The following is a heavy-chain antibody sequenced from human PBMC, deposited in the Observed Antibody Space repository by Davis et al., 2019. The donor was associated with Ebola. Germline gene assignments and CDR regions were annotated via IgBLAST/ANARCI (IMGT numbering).Heavy chain of an antibody. CDR3: ARDYYDSSGYLYYFDY. V-gene: IGHV4-34*01. J-gene: IGHJ4*02. CDR1: GGSFSAYY. D-gene: IGHD3-22*01. CDR2: IYHSGST. Sequence: SETLSLTCAVDGGSFSAYYWSWIRQPPGKGLEWIGEIYHSGSTNYNPSLKSRVTISVDKSKNQFSLKLNSVTAADTAVYYCARDYYDSSGYLYYFDYWGQGALVTVSS.